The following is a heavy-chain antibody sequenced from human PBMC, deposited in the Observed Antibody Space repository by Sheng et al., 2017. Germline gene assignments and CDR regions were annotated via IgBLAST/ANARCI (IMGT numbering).Heavy chain of an antibody. CDR3: AREGLDYFDP. Sequence: QVQLVQSGAEVKKPGSSLKVSCTASGGTFTSFSLSCVRQAPGQGLDWVGGIIPMLNIVNYAEKFQDRVTITADISTNTVYMELTGLRCDDTAIYYCAREGLDYFDPWGQGTLVIVST. CDR1: GGTFTSFS. V-gene: IGHV1-69*10. J-gene: IGHJ5*02. D-gene: IGHD3-10*01. CDR2: IIPMLNIV.